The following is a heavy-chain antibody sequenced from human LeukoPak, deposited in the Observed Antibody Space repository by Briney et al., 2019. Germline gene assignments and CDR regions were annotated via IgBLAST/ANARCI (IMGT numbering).Heavy chain of an antibody. CDR2: ISYDGSNT. V-gene: IGHV3-30*18. D-gene: IGHD3-10*01. Sequence: GGSLRLSCAASGFTFSSYGMHWVRQAPGKGLEWVAVISYDGSNTYYADSVKGRFTISRDNSKSMLYLQMNSLRAEDTAVYCCAKPYYYGSRSYMDYWGQGTLVTVSS. J-gene: IGHJ4*02. CDR1: GFTFSSYG. CDR3: AKPYYYGSRSYMDY.